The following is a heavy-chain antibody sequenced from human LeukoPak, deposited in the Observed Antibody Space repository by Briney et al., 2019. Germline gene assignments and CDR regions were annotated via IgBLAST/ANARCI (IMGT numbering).Heavy chain of an antibody. CDR1: VFTFSRYG. D-gene: IGHD2-21*02. J-gene: IGHJ4*02. V-gene: IGHV3-33*01. Sequence: GGSLRLSCAASVFTFSRYGMHGVRRAPGKGLEWVAVIWYDGSNKYYADSVKGRFTISRDNSKNTLYLQMNSLRAEDTAVYCCARDALTYCGGDCTIDYWGQGTLVTVSS. CDR3: ARDALTYCGGDCTIDY. CDR2: IWYDGSNK.